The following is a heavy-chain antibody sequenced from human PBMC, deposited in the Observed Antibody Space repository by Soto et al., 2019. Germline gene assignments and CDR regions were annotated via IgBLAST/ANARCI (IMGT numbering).Heavy chain of an antibody. Sequence: PSETLSLTCTVSGGSISSGGYYWSWIRQHPGKGLEWIGYIYYSGSTYYNPSLKSRVTISVDTSKNQFSLKLSSVTAADTAVYYCARVCGGECHHVMDVWGQGTTVTVSS. CDR2: IYYSGST. D-gene: IGHD2-21*01. J-gene: IGHJ6*02. V-gene: IGHV4-31*03. CDR3: ARVCGGECHHVMDV. CDR1: GGSISSGGYY.